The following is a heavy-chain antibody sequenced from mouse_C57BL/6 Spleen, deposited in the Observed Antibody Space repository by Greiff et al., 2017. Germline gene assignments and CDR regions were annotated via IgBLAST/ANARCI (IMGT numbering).Heavy chain of an antibody. Sequence: VQLQQSGAELVRPGASVKLSCTASGFNIKDDYMHWVKQRPEQGLEWIGWIDPENGDTEYASKFQGKATITADTSSNTAYLQLSSLTSEDTAVYYCTTSSTGVATGFAYWGQGTLVTVSA. CDR2: IDPENGDT. D-gene: IGHD1-1*01. J-gene: IGHJ3*01. V-gene: IGHV14-4*01. CDR1: GFNIKDDY. CDR3: TTSSTGVATGFAY.